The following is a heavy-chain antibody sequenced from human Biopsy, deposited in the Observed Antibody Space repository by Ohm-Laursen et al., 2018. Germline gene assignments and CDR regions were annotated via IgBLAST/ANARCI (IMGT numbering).Heavy chain of an antibody. Sequence: SDTLSLTWPVYGESFNGYYWSWIRQTPGKGLEWIGEINHSGRTNYNPPLKSRVTISVDTSKNQFSLKVRSVTAADTAVYYCVRGVDYYDPYHYYALDVWGQGTTVTVSS. V-gene: IGHV4-34*01. CDR2: INHSGRT. J-gene: IGHJ6*02. D-gene: IGHD3-22*01. CDR1: GESFNGYY. CDR3: VRGVDYYDPYHYYALDV.